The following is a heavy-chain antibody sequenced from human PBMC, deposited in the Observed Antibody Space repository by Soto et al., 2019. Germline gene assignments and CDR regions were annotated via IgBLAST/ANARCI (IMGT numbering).Heavy chain of an antibody. Sequence: KTSETLSLTCTVSGGSISSYYWSWIRQPPGKGLGWIGYIYYSGNTNYTPSLKSRVTISVDTSKNQFSLKLSSVTAADTAVYYCARQLGYSRHMDVWGKGTTVTVSS. CDR3: ARQLGYSRHMDV. V-gene: IGHV4-59*08. CDR2: IYYSGNT. D-gene: IGHD6-13*01. CDR1: GGSISSYY. J-gene: IGHJ6*03.